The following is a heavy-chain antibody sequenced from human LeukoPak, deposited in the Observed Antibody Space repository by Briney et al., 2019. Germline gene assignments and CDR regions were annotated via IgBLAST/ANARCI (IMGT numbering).Heavy chain of an antibody. CDR3: AREAGANAPAGFYGSGSYTYYYYYYMDV. CDR2: IYTSGSS. D-gene: IGHD3-10*01. Sequence: SETLSLTCTVSGGSISSGNHYWSWIRQPAGKGLEWIGRIYTSGSSNYNPSLKSRVTMSVDTSKNQFSLKLSSVTAADTAVYYCAREAGANAPAGFYGSGSYTYYYYYYMDVWGKGTTVTVSS. J-gene: IGHJ6*03. V-gene: IGHV4-61*02. CDR1: GGSISSGNHY.